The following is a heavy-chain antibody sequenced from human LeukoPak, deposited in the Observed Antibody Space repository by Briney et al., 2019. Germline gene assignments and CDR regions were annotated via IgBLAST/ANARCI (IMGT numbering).Heavy chain of an antibody. D-gene: IGHD6-13*01. CDR1: GYTFTSYG. CDR3: ARAYSSSWVYFYYMDV. CDR2: ISAYNGNT. V-gene: IGHV1-18*01. Sequence: EASVKVSCKASGYTFTSYGISWVRQAPGQGLEWMGWISAYNGNTNYAQKLQGRVTMTTDTSTSTAYMELRSLRSDDTAVYYCARAYSSSWVYFYYMDVWGKGTTVTVSS. J-gene: IGHJ6*03.